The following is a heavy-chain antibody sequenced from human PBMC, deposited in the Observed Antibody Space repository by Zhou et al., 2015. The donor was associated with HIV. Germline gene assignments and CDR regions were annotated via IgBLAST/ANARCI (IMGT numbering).Heavy chain of an antibody. J-gene: IGHJ5*02. CDR3: VKGPPLDP. Sequence: EVRMSESGGGLAQPGTSLRLSCEASGFTFRTYAMTWVRQAPGKGLEWVSSISGTDGSKYYIDSVKGRFTISRDNSRNTLYLEMNSLSGDDAAVYYCVKGPPLDPWGPGTLVTVSS. V-gene: IGHV3-23*01. CDR1: GFTFRTYA. CDR2: ISGTDGSK.